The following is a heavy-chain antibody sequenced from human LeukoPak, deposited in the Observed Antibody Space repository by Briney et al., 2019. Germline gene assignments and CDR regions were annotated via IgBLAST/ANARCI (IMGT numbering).Heavy chain of an antibody. Sequence: SETLSLTCSVSGGSMTNNHYYWVWIRQSPGKGLEWIGSMYDSGGGYYNPSLKSRVTISLDMSKNQFSLRLTSLTAADTAVYYCAINRRGRPFAVWGNGNTVTVSS. V-gene: IGHV4-39*07. J-gene: IGHJ6*04. D-gene: IGHD1-14*01. CDR2: MYDSGGG. CDR1: GGSMTNNHYY. CDR3: AINRRGRPFAV.